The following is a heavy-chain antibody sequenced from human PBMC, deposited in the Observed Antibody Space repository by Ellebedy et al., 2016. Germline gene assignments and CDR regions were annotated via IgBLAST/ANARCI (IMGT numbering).Heavy chain of an antibody. D-gene: IGHD6-6*01. V-gene: IGHV4-61*01. CDR2: IYYSGTT. Sequence: GSLRLSCTVSGGSVSSGSYYWNWIRQPPGKGLEWIGYIYYSGTTNYNPSLKSRITIAVDTSKNQFSLKLSSVTAADTAVYYCARVSARANGPDYWGQGTLVTVSS. CDR1: GGSVSSGSYY. CDR3: ARVSARANGPDY. J-gene: IGHJ4*02.